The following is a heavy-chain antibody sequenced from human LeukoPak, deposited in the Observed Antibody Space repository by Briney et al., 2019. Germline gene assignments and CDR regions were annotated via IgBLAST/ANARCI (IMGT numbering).Heavy chain of an antibody. CDR3: ARGPYCGDDCYFDS. V-gene: IGHV4-4*07. J-gene: IGHJ4*02. D-gene: IGHD2-21*01. CDR2: IYSSGST. Sequence: SETLSLTCTVSGGSISDYFWSWIRQPAGKGLEWIGRIYSSGSTLYNPFLKSRVTMSVDTSKNQFSLRLTSVTAADTAVYYCARGPYCGDDCYFDSWGRGTLFTVSS. CDR1: GGSISDYF.